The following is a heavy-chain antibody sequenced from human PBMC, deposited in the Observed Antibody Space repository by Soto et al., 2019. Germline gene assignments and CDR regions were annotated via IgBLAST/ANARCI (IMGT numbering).Heavy chain of an antibody. Sequence: SETLSLTCTVSGGSISSGDYYWSWIRQPPGKGLEWVAYIFYSGSTYYNPSLKSRVTISVDTAKNQFSLKLSSVTAADTAVYYCAGGRLAYCSSSSCYWFDPWGQGTRVTAPQ. CDR3: AGGRLAYCSSSSCYWFDP. V-gene: IGHV4-30-4*08. CDR2: IFYSGST. CDR1: GGSISSGDYY. J-gene: IGHJ5*02. D-gene: IGHD2-2*01.